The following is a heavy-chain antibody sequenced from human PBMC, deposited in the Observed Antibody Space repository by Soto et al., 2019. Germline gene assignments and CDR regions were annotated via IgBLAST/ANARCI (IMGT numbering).Heavy chain of an antibody. Sequence: ASETLSLTCTVSGGSISSGDYYWSWIRQPPGKGLEWIGYIYYSGSTYYNPSLKSRVTISVDTSKSQFSLKLSSVTAADTAVYYCARSSGYRNWFDPWGQGTLVTVSS. J-gene: IGHJ5*02. D-gene: IGHD3-3*01. CDR1: GGSISSGDYY. V-gene: IGHV4-30-4*01. CDR2: IYYSGST. CDR3: ARSSGYRNWFDP.